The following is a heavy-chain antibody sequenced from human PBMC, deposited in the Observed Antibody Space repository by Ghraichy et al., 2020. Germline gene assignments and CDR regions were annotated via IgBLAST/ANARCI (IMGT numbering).Heavy chain of an antibody. D-gene: IGHD3-10*02. CDR1: GFTFNRYS. V-gene: IGHV3-21*01. Sequence: GGSLRLSCVGSGFTFNRYSITWVRQAPGKGLEWVSCISSSGAYTYYADSVKGRFTISRDNAQNSLSLQMNSLSAEDTAVYYCARDRRENYYVPGTYYFGMDVWGQGTTVTVSS. J-gene: IGHJ6*01. CDR3: ARDRRENYYVPGTYYFGMDV. CDR2: ISSSGAYT.